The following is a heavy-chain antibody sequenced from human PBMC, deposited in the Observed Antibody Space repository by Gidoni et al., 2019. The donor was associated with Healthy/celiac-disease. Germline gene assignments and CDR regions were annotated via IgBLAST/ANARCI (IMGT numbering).Heavy chain of an antibody. CDR1: GFTFGDYA. D-gene: IGHD3-10*01. CDR2: IRSKAYCGKT. Sequence: EVQLVESGGGLVQPGRSLRLSCTASGFTFGDYAMSWFRKAPGKGLDGVGFIRSKAYCGKTEYAASGKCRFTISREDSKSIAYLQMNSLKTEDTAVYYCTRERITMVRGPSGHWALDIWGQGTMVTVSS. J-gene: IGHJ3*02. V-gene: IGHV3-49*03. CDR3: TRERITMVRGPSGHWALDI.